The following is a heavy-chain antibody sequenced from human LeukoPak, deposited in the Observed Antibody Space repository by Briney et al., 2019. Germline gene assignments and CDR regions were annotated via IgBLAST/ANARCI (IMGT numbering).Heavy chain of an antibody. J-gene: IGHJ4*02. CDR1: GGSISSYY. Sequence: SETLSLTCTVSGGSISSYYWSWIRQPPGKGLKWIGNIYDSGSTNYNPSLKSRVTISVDTSKNQCSLKLSSVTAADTAVYYCARGRASDYWGQGTLVNVSS. V-gene: IGHV4-59*01. CDR3: ARGRASDY. CDR2: IYDSGST.